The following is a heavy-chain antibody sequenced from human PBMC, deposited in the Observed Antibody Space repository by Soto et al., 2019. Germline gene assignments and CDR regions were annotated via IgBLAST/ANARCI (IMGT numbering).Heavy chain of an antibody. V-gene: IGHV1-69*13. CDR2: IIPIFGTV. J-gene: IGHJ4*02. CDR3: ARGGVDDYGDDDSDC. Sequence: SVTVSCKASGYTFTHFGISWVRQAPGPRIEWMGGIIPIFGTVNYAKKFQGRVTITADESTSTAYMERSSLRFEDTAVYYWARGGVDDYGDDDSDCWGQGTMVTVSS. CDR1: GYTFTHFG. D-gene: IGHD4-17*01.